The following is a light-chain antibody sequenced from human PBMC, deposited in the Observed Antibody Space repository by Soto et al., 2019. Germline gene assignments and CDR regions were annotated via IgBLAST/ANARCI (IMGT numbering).Light chain of an antibody. V-gene: IGLV2-14*02. J-gene: IGLJ1*01. CDR2: EVN. CDR1: SGDVGNYNL. Sequence: QSALTQPASVSGSPGQSITISCTGTSGDVGNYNLVSWYQQHPGKAPRLMIYEVNKWPSGVSNRFSGSKSGNTASLTISGLRSEDEADYYCAAWDDSLSGYVFGTGTKVTVL. CDR3: AAWDDSLSGYV.